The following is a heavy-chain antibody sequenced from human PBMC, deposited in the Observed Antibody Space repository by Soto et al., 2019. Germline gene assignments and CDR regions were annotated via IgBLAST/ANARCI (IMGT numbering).Heavy chain of an antibody. V-gene: IGHV4-59*01. Sequence: PSETLSLTCTVSGASISSYYWNWIRQPPGKGLEWIGYISYSGSTNYNPSLKSRVTISVDTSKKQFSLKLSSVTAADTAVYYCAREGVSSTWYYYYAMDVWGQGTTVTVSS. D-gene: IGHD6-13*01. CDR2: ISYSGST. CDR3: AREGVSSTWYYYYAMDV. CDR1: GASISSYY. J-gene: IGHJ6*02.